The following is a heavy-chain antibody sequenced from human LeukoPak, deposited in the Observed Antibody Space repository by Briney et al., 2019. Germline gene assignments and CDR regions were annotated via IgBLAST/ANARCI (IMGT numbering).Heavy chain of an antibody. CDR2: ISYDGSKK. J-gene: IGHJ4*02. D-gene: IGHD3-22*01. CDR1: GFTFSSYG. Sequence: QPGGSLRLSCAASGFTFSSYGMHWVRQAPGKGLEWVAVISYDGSKKYYADSVKGRFTISRDNSKNTLYLQMNSLRAEDTAVYYCAGDSSGYPADYWGQGTLVTVSS. CDR3: AGDSSGYPADY. V-gene: IGHV3-30*03.